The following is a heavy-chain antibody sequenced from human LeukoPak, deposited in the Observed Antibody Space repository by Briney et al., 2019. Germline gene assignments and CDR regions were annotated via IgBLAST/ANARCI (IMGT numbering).Heavy chain of an antibody. CDR3: AREVVTEEDWFDP. D-gene: IGHD2-21*02. J-gene: IGHJ5*02. CDR1: GGSVSSGSYY. CDR2: FFYSGST. Sequence: SETLSLTCTVSGGSVSSGSYYWSWIRQPPGKGLEWIGYFFYSGSTNYNPSLQSRVTISVDTSKNQLSLKLSSVTAADTAVYYCAREVVTEEDWFDPWGQGTLVTVSS. V-gene: IGHV4-61*01.